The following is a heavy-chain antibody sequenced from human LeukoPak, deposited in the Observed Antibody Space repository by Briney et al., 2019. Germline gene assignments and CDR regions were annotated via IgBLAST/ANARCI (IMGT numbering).Heavy chain of an antibody. V-gene: IGHV3-30*02. CDR3: ARILDSAWGELGY. CDR2: IRSDGSNK. D-gene: IGHD6-19*01. Sequence: GGPLRLSCAVSGFSFSSYAMSWVRQAPGKGLEWMAFIRSDGSNKYYADSVKGRFTISRDNSKNTLYLQMNSLRAEDTAVYYCARILDSAWGELGYWGQGTLVTVSS. CDR1: GFSFSSYA. J-gene: IGHJ4*02.